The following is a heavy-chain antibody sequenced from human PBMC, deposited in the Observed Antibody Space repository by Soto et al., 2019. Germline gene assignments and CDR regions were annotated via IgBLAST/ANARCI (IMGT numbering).Heavy chain of an antibody. Sequence: QITLKESGPTLVKPTQTLTLTCTFSGFSLSSREMAVGWIRQPPGKALEWLALVYWDDDERYSPSLNNRLTITKDTSKNQVVLMMTNMDPVDTGTYYCAHFYASPRSPIEAFDVWGQGTTVTVSS. CDR2: VYWDDDE. CDR1: GFSLSSREMA. J-gene: IGHJ3*01. V-gene: IGHV2-5*02. D-gene: IGHD3-10*01. CDR3: AHFYASPRSPIEAFDV.